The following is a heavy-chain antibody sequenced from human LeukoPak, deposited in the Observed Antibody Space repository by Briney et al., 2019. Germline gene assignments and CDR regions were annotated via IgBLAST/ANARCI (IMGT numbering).Heavy chain of an antibody. CDR2: TYYRSKWNY. V-gene: IGHV6-1*01. D-gene: IGHD1-1*01. CDR3: ARAVIGTTRYFES. CDR1: GDSVSTNSVA. J-gene: IGHJ4*02. Sequence: SQTLSLTCAISGDSVSTNSVAYNWIRQFPSRGLEWLGRTYYRSKWNYEYAVSVRSRITVNLDTSKNQFSLQLNSVTPDDTAVYYCARAVIGTTRYFESWGQGTLVTVSS.